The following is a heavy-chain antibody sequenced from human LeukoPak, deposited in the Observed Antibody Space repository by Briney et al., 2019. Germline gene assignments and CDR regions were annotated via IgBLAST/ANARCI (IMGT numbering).Heavy chain of an antibody. CDR2: IYANNGAT. J-gene: IGHJ5*02. CDR3: ARESNYHGSGTGWFDP. V-gene: IGHV4-61*02. Sequence: SQTLSLTCTVSSGSVNSDGYYWNWIRQPAGKGLEWLGRIYANNGATNYNPSLKSRVTISLDRSKNQISLKLSSVTAADTAVYYCARESNYHGSGTGWFDPWGQGTLVTVSS. CDR1: SGSVNSDGYY. D-gene: IGHD3-10*01.